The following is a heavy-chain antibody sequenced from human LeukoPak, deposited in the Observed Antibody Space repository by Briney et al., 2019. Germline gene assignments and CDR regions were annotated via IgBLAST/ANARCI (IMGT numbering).Heavy chain of an antibody. J-gene: IGHJ4*02. V-gene: IGHV4-61*02. CDR2: IYTSGST. D-gene: IGHD2-15*01. Sequence: SQTLSLTCTVSGGSISSGRYYWSWIRQPAGTGLEWIGRIYTSGSTNYNPSFKSRVTISVDTSKNQFSLKLSSVTAADTAVYFCARETYCSGGSCYQFDSWGQGTLVTVPS. CDR1: GGSISSGRYY. CDR3: ARETYCSGGSCYQFDS.